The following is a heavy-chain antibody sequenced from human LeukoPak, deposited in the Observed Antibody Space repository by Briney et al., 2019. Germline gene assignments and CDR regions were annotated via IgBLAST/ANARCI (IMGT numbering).Heavy chain of an antibody. CDR3: ARSLDYSNYGHYYYYGMDV. CDR2: ISYDGSNK. V-gene: IGHV3-30-3*01. CDR1: GFTFSSYA. D-gene: IGHD4-11*01. Sequence: GRSLRLSCAASGFTFSSYAMHWVRQAPGKGLEWVAVISYDGSNKYYADSVKGRFTISRDNSKNTLYLQMNSLRAEDTAVYYCARSLDYSNYGHYYYYGMDVWGRGTTVTVSS. J-gene: IGHJ6*02.